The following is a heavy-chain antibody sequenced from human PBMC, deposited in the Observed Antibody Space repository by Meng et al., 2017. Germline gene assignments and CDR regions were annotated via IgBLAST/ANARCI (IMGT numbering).Heavy chain of an antibody. V-gene: IGHV3-23*01. Sequence: GGSLRLSCAASGFTFSSYAMSWVRQAPGKGLEWVSAISGSGGSTYYADSVKGRFTISRDNSKNTLYLQMNSLRAEGTAVYYCAKSNSSGWYQYFDYWGQGTLVTVSS. J-gene: IGHJ4*02. CDR3: AKSNSSGWYQYFDY. CDR1: GFTFSSYA. CDR2: ISGSGGST. D-gene: IGHD6-19*01.